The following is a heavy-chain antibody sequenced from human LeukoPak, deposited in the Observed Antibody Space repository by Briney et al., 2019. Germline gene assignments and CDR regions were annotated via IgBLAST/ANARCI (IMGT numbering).Heavy chain of an antibody. J-gene: IGHJ4*02. Sequence: GGSLRLSCAASGFTFSSYEMNWVRQAPGKGLEWVSSISSSSSYIYYADSVKGRFTISRDNAKNSLYLQMNSLRAEDTAVYYCARGDDYGGNPDDYWGQGTLVTVSS. CDR2: ISSSSSYI. V-gene: IGHV3-21*01. CDR1: GFTFSSYE. D-gene: IGHD4-23*01. CDR3: ARGDDYGGNPDDY.